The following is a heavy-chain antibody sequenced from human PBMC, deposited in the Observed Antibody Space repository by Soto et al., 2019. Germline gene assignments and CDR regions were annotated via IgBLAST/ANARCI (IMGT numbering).Heavy chain of an antibody. CDR3: AGGQGQFGTFFDY. V-gene: IGHV3-33*01. D-gene: IGHD3-10*01. J-gene: IGHJ4*02. CDR1: GFTFSSYG. Sequence: QVQLVESGGGVVQPGRSLRLSCAASGFTFSSYGMHWVRQAPGKGLEWVAVIWYDGSNKYYADSVKGRFTISRDNSKNTLYLQMNSLRAEDTAVYYCAGGQGQFGTFFDYWGQGTLVTVSS. CDR2: IWYDGSNK.